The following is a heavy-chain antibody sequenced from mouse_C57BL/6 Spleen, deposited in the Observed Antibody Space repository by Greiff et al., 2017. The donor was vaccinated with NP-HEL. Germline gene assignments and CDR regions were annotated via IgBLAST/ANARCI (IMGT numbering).Heavy chain of an antibody. CDR2: ISSGGSYT. V-gene: IGHV5-6*01. D-gene: IGHD1-1*01. CDR3: ARYITTVGYWYVDV. Sequence: EVKLMESGGDLVKPGGSLKLSCAASGFTFSSYGMSWVRQTPDKRLEWVATISSGGSYTYYPDSVKGRFTISRDNAKNTLYLQMSSLKSEDTAMYDCARYITTVGYWYVDVWGTGTTVTVSS. CDR1: GFTFSSYG. J-gene: IGHJ1*03.